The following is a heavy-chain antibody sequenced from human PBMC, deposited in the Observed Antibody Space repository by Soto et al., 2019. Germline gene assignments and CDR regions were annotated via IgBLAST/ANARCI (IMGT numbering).Heavy chain of an antibody. CDR3: ARGGDGYNPSDY. CDR1: GFTFSSYA. CDR2: ISYDGSNK. J-gene: IGHJ4*02. V-gene: IGHV3-30-3*01. D-gene: IGHD5-12*01. Sequence: QVQLVESGGGVVQPGRSLRLSCAASGFTFSSYAMHWVRQAPGKGLEWVAVISYDGSNKYYADSVKGRFTISRDNSKNTLYLQMTSLRAEDTAVYYCARGGDGYNPSDYWGQGTLVTVSS.